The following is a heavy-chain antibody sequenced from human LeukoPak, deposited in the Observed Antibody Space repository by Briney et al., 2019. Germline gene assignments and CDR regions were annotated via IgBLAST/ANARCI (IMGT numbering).Heavy chain of an antibody. V-gene: IGHV4-39*01. J-gene: IGHJ6*03. CDR3: ARNIAARRGYYYYYMDV. D-gene: IGHD6-6*01. CDR2: IYYSGST. Sequence: PSETLSLTCTVSGGSISSSSYYWGWIRQPPGRGLEWIGSIYYSGSTYYNPSLKSRVTISVDTSKNQFYLKLSSVTAADTAVYYCARNIAARRGYYYYYMDVWGKGTTVTVSS. CDR1: GGSISSSSYY.